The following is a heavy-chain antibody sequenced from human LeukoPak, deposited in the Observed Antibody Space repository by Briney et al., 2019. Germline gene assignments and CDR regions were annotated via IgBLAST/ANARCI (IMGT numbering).Heavy chain of an antibody. CDR1: GFTFSTYA. D-gene: IGHD6-13*01. V-gene: IGHV3-66*01. CDR3: ARDPRYAIAAAGNDY. CDR2: IYSGGST. Sequence: GGSLRLSCAASGFTFSTYAMSWVRQAPGKGLEWVSVIYSGGSTYYADSVKGRFTISRDNSKNTLYLQMNSLRAEDTAVYYCARDPRYAIAAAGNDYWGQGTLVTVSS. J-gene: IGHJ4*02.